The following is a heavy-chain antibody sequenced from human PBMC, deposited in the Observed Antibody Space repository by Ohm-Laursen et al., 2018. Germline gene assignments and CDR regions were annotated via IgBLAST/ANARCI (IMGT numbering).Heavy chain of an antibody. D-gene: IGHD5-12*01. CDR1: GFTFSSYA. V-gene: IGHV3-11*01. Sequence: SLRLSCAASGFTFSSYAMSWIRQAPGKGLEWVSYISSSGSTIYYADSVKGRFTISRDNAKNSLYLQMNSLRAEDTAVYYCARAVLVSRGQWLRLRYYFDYWGQGTLVTVSS. CDR2: ISSSGSTI. CDR3: ARAVLVSRGQWLRLRYYFDY. J-gene: IGHJ4*02.